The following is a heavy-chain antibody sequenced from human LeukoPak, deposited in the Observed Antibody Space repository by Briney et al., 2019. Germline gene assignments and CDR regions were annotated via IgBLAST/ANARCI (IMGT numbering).Heavy chain of an antibody. CDR1: GGSIRNYY. CDR3: ACYSSPGGWGVFDY. D-gene: IGHD2-2*02. V-gene: IGHV4-4*08. CDR2: IYNSGST. J-gene: IGHJ4*02. Sequence: SETLSLTCTVSGGSIRNYYWSWIRQPPGKGLEWIGYIYNSGSTKYNPSLNSRVFISVDTSRNQFSLKPTSVTAADTAVYYCACYSSPGGWGVFDYWGQGALVTVSS.